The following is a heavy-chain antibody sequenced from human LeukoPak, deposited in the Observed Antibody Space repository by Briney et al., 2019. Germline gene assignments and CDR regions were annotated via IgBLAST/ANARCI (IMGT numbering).Heavy chain of an antibody. J-gene: IGHJ6*02. V-gene: IGHV4-59*01. Sequence: SETLSLTCTVSGGSISSYYWSWIWQPPGKGLEWIGYIYYSGSTNYNPSLKSRVTIPVDTSKNQFSLKLSSVTAADTAVYYCAGFHYYDSSGYYRHFYGMDVWGQGTTVTVSS. D-gene: IGHD3-22*01. CDR2: IYYSGST. CDR1: GGSISSYY. CDR3: AGFHYYDSSGYYRHFYGMDV.